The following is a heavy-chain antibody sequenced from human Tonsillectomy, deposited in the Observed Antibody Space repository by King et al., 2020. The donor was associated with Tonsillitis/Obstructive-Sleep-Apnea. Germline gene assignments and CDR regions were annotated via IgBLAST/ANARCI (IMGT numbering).Heavy chain of an antibody. CDR3: ARDVLPRGEDDSSGYYLAY. CDR2: IIPIYDIV. J-gene: IGHJ4*02. D-gene: IGHD3-22*01. V-gene: IGHV1-69*17. CDR1: GDIFSRYV. Sequence: QVQLVQSGAEVKKPGSSVRVSCMASGDIFSRYVFSWVRQAPGQGLEWMGGIIPIYDIVNYAQRFQGRVTIIADKYTSTAYIELNSLRSEDTAVYFCARDVLPRGEDDSSGYYLAYWGQGTLVTVSS.